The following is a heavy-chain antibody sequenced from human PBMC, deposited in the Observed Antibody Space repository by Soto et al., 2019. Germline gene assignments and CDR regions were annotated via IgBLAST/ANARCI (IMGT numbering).Heavy chain of an antibody. J-gene: IGHJ4*02. CDR3: AGRRDDYYDSSGYYYALVY. Sequence: GASVKVSCKASGYTFTGYYIYWVRQAPGQGLEWLGRINPKGGGTNSAQKFQGRVTMTRDTSISTAYMELSSLRSEDTAVYYCAGRRDDYYDSSGYYYALVYWGQGTLVTVPQ. CDR1: GYTFTGYY. CDR2: INPKGGGT. D-gene: IGHD3-22*01. V-gene: IGHV1-2*06.